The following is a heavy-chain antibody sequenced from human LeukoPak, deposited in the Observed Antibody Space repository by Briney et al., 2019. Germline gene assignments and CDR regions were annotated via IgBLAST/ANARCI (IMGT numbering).Heavy chain of an antibody. J-gene: IGHJ6*02. D-gene: IGHD4-17*01. V-gene: IGHV3-53*05. CDR1: GFIVSNNY. Sequence: GGSLRLSCVASGFIVSNNYMSWVRQAPGKGLEWVSVLYNAGSTYYAESVKGRFTISRDNSKNTLYLQMNSLKTEDTAVYYCARDPTVWGQGTTVTVSS. CDR2: LYNAGST. CDR3: ARDPTV.